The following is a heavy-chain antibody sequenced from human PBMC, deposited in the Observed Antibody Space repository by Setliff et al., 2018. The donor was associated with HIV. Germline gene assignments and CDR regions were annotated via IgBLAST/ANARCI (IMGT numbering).Heavy chain of an antibody. Sequence: SGKVSCKASGATCRRFAFSWVRPAPGQGLEWMGGIIPMFGTTNYAQKFQGRVTITAGESTSTVYMELTSLRFEDTAVYYCARVGEMATIGYSYYYMDVWGKGTTVTVSS. CDR1: GATCRRFA. CDR3: ARVGEMATIGYSYYYMDV. CDR2: IIPMFGTT. V-gene: IGHV1-69*13. J-gene: IGHJ6*03. D-gene: IGHD5-12*01.